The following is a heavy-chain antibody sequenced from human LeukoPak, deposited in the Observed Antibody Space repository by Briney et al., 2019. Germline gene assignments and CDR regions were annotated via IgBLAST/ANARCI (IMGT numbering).Heavy chain of an antibody. J-gene: IGHJ3*02. D-gene: IGHD2-2*02. Sequence: GASVKVSCKASGYTFTGYYMHWVRQAPGQGLEWMGWINPNSGGTNYAQKFQGRVTMTRDTSISTAYMELSRLRSDDTAVYYCASGIRYCSSTSCYKADAFDIWGQGTMVTVSS. CDR2: INPNSGGT. V-gene: IGHV1-2*02. CDR3: ASGIRYCSSTSCYKADAFDI. CDR1: GYTFTGYY.